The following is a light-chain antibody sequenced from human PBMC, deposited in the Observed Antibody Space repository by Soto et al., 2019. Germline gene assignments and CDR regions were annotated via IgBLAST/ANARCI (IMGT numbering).Light chain of an antibody. CDR3: QQYTTWPPWT. Sequence: EMVMTQSPATLSVSPGERATLSCRASQSVSSNLAWYQQKPGQAPRLLIYGASTRATGIPARFSGSGSGTEFTLTLSRLQSEAFAVYYCQQYTTWPPWTFGQGTKVAIK. V-gene: IGKV3-15*01. CDR1: QSVSSN. J-gene: IGKJ1*01. CDR2: GAS.